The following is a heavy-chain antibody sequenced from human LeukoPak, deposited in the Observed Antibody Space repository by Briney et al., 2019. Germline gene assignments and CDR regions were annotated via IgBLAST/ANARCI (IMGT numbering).Heavy chain of an antibody. CDR3: ARAGGDSWYFDY. CDR1: GDSVSSNSAA. V-gene: IGHV6-1*01. Sequence: SQTLSLTCAISGDSVSSNSAAWNWIRQSPSRGLEWLGRTYYRSKWYSDYAISVKSRITINPDTSKNQFSLQLNSVTPEDTAVYYCARAGGDSWYFDYWGQGTLVTVSS. D-gene: IGHD2-21*02. J-gene: IGHJ4*02. CDR2: TYYRSKWYS.